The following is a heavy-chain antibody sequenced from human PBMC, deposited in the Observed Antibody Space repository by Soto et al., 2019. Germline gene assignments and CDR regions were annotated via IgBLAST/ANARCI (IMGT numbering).Heavy chain of an antibody. V-gene: IGHV1-69*10. CDR1: GDTFSNYA. CDR3: ARERSRYDRSGYYRPDY. J-gene: IGHJ4*01. CDR2: IIPILGTP. Sequence: ASVKVSCKDSGDTFSNYAISWVRPAPGQGLEWMGGIIPILGTPTYAQKFQGRVTITADKSTSTAYMELSSLRSEDTAVYYCARERSRYDRSGYYRPDYWG. D-gene: IGHD3-22*01.